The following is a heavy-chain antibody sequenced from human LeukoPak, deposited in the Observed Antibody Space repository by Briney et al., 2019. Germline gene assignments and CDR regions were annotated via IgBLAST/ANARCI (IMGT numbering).Heavy chain of an antibody. CDR1: GFTFNNYW. D-gene: IGHD3-22*01. Sequence: GGSLRLSCVASGFTFNNYWMTWVRQAPGKGLEWVANVKQDGSDKYYVDSVKGRFTISRDNAKNSLYLQMNSLRAEDTAVYYCASPYYYDSSGYYSPDAFDIWGQGTMVTVSS. V-gene: IGHV3-7*01. CDR2: VKQDGSDK. CDR3: ASPYYYDSSGYYSPDAFDI. J-gene: IGHJ3*02.